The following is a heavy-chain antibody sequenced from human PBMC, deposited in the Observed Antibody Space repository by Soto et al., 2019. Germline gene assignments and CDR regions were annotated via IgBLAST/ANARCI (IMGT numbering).Heavy chain of an antibody. J-gene: IGHJ4*02. CDR2: ISGSGGST. V-gene: IGHV3-23*01. Sequence: PGGSLRLSCAASGFTFSSCAMSWVRQAPGKGLEWVSAISGSGGSTYYADSVKGRFTISRDNSKNTLYLQMNSLRAEDTAVYYCAFITMVRGVIPAPFDYWGQGTLVTVSS. CDR1: GFTFSSCA. D-gene: IGHD3-10*01. CDR3: AFITMVRGVIPAPFDY.